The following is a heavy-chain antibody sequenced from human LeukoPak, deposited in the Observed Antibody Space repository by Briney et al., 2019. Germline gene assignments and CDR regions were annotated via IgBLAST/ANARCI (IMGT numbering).Heavy chain of an antibody. CDR2: INSLGTTA. CDR1: GFGFSSYE. Sequence: GGSLRLSCVTSGFGFSSYEMNWVRQAPGKGLEWISYINSLGTTADYADSVKGRFTISRDNAKNSLYLQLSSLRAEDTAVYYCARDGDFRYFDYWGQGTLVTVSS. CDR3: ARDGDFRYFDY. V-gene: IGHV3-48*03. D-gene: IGHD3-9*01. J-gene: IGHJ4*02.